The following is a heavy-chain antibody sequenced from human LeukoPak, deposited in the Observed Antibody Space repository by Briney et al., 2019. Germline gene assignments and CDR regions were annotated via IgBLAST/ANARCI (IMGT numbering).Heavy chain of an antibody. D-gene: IGHD2-2*01. CDR3: ARVGCYIVVVPAEDYYYYYYMDV. J-gene: IGHJ6*03. CDR2: IYYSGST. CDR1: GGSISSYY. Sequence: SETLSLTCTVSGGSISSYYWSWIRQPPGKGLEWIGYIYYSGSTNYNPSLKSRVTISVDTSKNQFSLKLSSVTAADTAVYYCARVGCYIVVVPAEDYYYYYYMDVWGKGTTVTVSS. V-gene: IGHV4-59*01.